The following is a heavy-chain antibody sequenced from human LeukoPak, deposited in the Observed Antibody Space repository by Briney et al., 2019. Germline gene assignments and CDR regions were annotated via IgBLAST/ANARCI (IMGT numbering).Heavy chain of an antibody. D-gene: IGHD3-3*01. Sequence: GESLQISCKGSGYSFTSYWIGWVRQVPGKGLEWMGIIYPGDSDTRYSPSFQGQVTISADKSISTAYLQWSSLKASDTAMYYCARQKSAYDSEFDYWGQGTLVTVSS. J-gene: IGHJ4*02. CDR3: ARQKSAYDSEFDY. CDR2: IYPGDSDT. V-gene: IGHV5-51*01. CDR1: GYSFTSYW.